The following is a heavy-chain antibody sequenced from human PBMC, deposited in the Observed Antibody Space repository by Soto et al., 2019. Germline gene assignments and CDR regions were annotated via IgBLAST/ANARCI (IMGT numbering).Heavy chain of an antibody. CDR1: GFTFSSYA. V-gene: IGHV3-23*01. J-gene: IGHJ6*02. CDR2: ISGSGGST. CDR3: AGMGYCSSTSCYGFYYYGMDV. D-gene: IGHD2-2*01. Sequence: GGSLRLSCAASGFTFSSYAMSWVRQAPGKGLEWVSAISGSGGSTYYADSVKGRFTISRDNSKNTLYLQMNSLRAEDTAVYYCAGMGYCSSTSCYGFYYYGMDVWGQGTTVTVSS.